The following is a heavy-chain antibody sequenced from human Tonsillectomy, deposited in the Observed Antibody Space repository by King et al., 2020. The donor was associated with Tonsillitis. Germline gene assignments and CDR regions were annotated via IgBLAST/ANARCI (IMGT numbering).Heavy chain of an antibody. V-gene: IGHV4-39*07. J-gene: IGHJ3*02. CDR3: ARGDSYSGSTRGAFDI. CDR1: GGSISSSSYY. Sequence: LQLQESGPGLVKPSETLSLTCTVSGGSISSSSYYWGWIRQPPGKGLEWIGSIYYSGSTYYNPSLKSRVTISVDTSKNQFSLKLSSVTAADTAVYYWARGDSYSGSTRGAFDIWGQGTMVTVSS. D-gene: IGHD1-26*01. CDR2: IYYSGST.